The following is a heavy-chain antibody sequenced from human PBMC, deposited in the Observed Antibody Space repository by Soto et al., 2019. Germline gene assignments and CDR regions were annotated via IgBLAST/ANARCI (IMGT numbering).Heavy chain of an antibody. D-gene: IGHD6-25*01. Sequence: PTLVNPTQTLTLTFSFSGFSLNTRRVGVGWLRQPPGKALEWLALIYWDDDRRYSPSLKNRVTISKDTAKNQVVLTMTNVDPVDTATYYCARRFSSSDNWFDPWGQGTLVTVSS. J-gene: IGHJ5*02. CDR1: GFSLNTRRVG. CDR3: ARRFSSSDNWFDP. CDR2: IYWDDDR. V-gene: IGHV2-5*02.